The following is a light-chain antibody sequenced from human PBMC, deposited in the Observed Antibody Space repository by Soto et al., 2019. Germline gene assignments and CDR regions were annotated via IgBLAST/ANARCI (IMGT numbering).Light chain of an antibody. CDR2: AAS. J-gene: IGKJ4*01. CDR3: QHYDRYPPT. V-gene: IGKV3-20*01. CDR1: QSIINDF. Sequence: ESVLTQSPGTLSLSPGERATLSCRASQSIINDFLAWYQQKVGQAPRLLIYAASSRATGIPGRFSGSGSGTDFTLSISSLEPEDFAVYYCQHYDRYPPTFGGGTKVEIK.